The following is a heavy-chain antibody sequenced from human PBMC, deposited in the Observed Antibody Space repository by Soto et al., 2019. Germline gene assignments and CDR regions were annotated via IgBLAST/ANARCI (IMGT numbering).Heavy chain of an antibody. CDR2: IYYSGST. CDR1: GGSISSYY. Sequence: SETLSLTCTVSGGSISSYYWSWIRQPPGKGLEWIGYIYYSGSTNYNPSLKSRVTISVDTSKNQFSLKLSSVTAADTAVYYCARGSYGSGSYPYYYYGMDVWGQGTTVTVSS. D-gene: IGHD3-10*01. J-gene: IGHJ6*02. V-gene: IGHV4-59*01. CDR3: ARGSYGSGSYPYYYYGMDV.